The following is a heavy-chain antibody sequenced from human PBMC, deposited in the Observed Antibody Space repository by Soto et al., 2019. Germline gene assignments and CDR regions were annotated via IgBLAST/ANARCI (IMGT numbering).Heavy chain of an antibody. J-gene: IGHJ4*02. D-gene: IGHD2-21*02. CDR2: ISAYNGNT. CDR1: GYTFTSYG. CDR3: ARRGGNSSHDY. Sequence: QVPLVQSGAEVKKPGASVKVSCKASGYTFTSYGISWVRQAPGQGLEWMGWISAYNGNTNYAQKLQGRVTITADESTSTAYMELSSLRSEDTAVYYCARRGGNSSHDYWGQGTLVTVSS. V-gene: IGHV1-18*04.